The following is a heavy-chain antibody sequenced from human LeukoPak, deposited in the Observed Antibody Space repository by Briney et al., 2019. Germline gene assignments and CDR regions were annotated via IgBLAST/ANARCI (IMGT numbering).Heavy chain of an antibody. CDR1: GFTFSDYY. CDR3: ARAERYYDILTGFYGGPFDY. Sequence: GGSLRLSCAASGFTFSDYYMSWIRQAPGKGLEWVSYISSSGSTIYYADSVKGRFTISRDNAKNSLYLQMNSLRAEDTALYYCARAERYYDILTGFYGGPFDYWGQGTLVTVSS. J-gene: IGHJ4*02. V-gene: IGHV3-11*04. D-gene: IGHD3-9*01. CDR2: ISSSGSTI.